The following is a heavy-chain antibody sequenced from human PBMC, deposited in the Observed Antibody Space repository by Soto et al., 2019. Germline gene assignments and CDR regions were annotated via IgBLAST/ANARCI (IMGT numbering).Heavy chain of an antibody. CDR2: VYYDGSNQ. CDR1: GFTFKNYG. CDR3: ARDLSDY. Sequence: ESGGCVVQPGTSLRLSCAASGFTFKNYGIHWVRQAPGKGLEWAAIVYYDGSNQYYADSVKGRFTISRDNSKNTLYLQMNSLRVDDTAMYYCARDLSDYWGQGTMVTVSS. V-gene: IGHV3-33*01. J-gene: IGHJ4*02.